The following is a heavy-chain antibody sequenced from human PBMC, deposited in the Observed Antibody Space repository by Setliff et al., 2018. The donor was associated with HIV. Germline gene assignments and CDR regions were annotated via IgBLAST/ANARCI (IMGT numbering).Heavy chain of an antibody. CDR2: IFYTGTT. CDR3: ARHDCGGDCSINWFYP. Sequence: SETLSLTCAVSGYSIRDNFFWGWVRQPPGKGLEWIGSIFYTGTTYYNPSLKSRVTLSLDTSKNQFSLELTSVTAADTAVYYCARHDCGGDCSINWFYPWGQGTLVTVSS. V-gene: IGHV4-38-2*01. CDR1: GYSIRDNFF. J-gene: IGHJ5*02. D-gene: IGHD2-21*02.